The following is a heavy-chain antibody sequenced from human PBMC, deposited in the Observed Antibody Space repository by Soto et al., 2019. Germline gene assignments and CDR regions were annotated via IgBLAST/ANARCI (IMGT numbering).Heavy chain of an antibody. J-gene: IGHJ4*02. CDR3: ARVGYGYDSSIV. CDR2: TAYDGSNK. CDR1: GIPISSSG. Sequence: GGSLRLSSAASGIPISSSGGHWVRQAPGKGLEWVASTAYDGSNKYYVDSVKGRFTISRDNSKNTLWLQMNSLRAQDTAVYYCARVGYGYDSSIVWGQGT. V-gene: IGHV3-30*03. D-gene: IGHD3-22*01.